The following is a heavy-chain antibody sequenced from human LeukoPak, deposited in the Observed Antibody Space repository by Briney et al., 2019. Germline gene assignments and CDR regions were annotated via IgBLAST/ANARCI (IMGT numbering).Heavy chain of an antibody. J-gene: IGHJ4*02. CDR1: GYTFTGYY. CDR2: INPHSGGT. Sequence: ASVKVSCKASGYTFTGYYIHWVRQAPGQGGEWMGWINPHSGGTCYAQNFQGRVTMTRDTSISTAYMDLSSLRSDDPAFYYCATDSNYYGSGSYYNSDSWGQGTLVTVSS. CDR3: ATDSNYYGSGSYYNSDS. D-gene: IGHD3-10*01. V-gene: IGHV1-2*02.